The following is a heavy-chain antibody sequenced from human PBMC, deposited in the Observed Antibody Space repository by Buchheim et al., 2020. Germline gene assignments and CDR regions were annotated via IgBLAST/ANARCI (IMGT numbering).Heavy chain of an antibody. D-gene: IGHD6-13*01. Sequence: QVQLQESGPGLLKPSETLSLTCAVSGGSISSYYWGWIRQPPGMGLGWIAYIYYTGSTQYNPSLRSRVTMSVDTSKNQFSLKVTSLTAADTAVYYCARRKSDRSSWAYFDYWGQG. CDR3: ARRKSDRSSWAYFDY. CDR2: IYYTGST. V-gene: IGHV4-59*01. J-gene: IGHJ4*02. CDR1: GGSISSYY.